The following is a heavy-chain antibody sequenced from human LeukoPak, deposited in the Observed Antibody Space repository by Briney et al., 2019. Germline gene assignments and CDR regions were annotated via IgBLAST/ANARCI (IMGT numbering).Heavy chain of an antibody. Sequence: GGSLRLSCVGSGFTFSSHAMSWVRQAPGKGLEWVANIKQDGSEKYYVDSVKGRFTISRDNAKNSLYLQMNSLRAEDTAVYYCARDRSIAARTQGYNWFDPWGQGTLVTVSS. J-gene: IGHJ5*02. CDR3: ARDRSIAARTQGYNWFDP. CDR2: IKQDGSEK. CDR1: GFTFSSHA. D-gene: IGHD6-6*01. V-gene: IGHV3-7*03.